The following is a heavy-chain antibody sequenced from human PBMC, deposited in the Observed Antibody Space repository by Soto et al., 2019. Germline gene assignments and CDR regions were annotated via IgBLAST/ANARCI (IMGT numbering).Heavy chain of an antibody. V-gene: IGHV5-51*01. Sequence: EVQLVQSGAEVKKPGESLKISCKTSGYTFTNYWIGWVRQMPGKGLQWLGIMNPGDSDIRYNPSFEGQITISADKSINTAYLQWHSLEAADTATYFCARRGESSNWYIVDIPFDSWGQGTPVIVSS. CDR2: MNPGDSDI. CDR1: GYTFTNYW. D-gene: IGHD3-22*01. CDR3: ARRGESSNWYIVDIPFDS. J-gene: IGHJ4*02.